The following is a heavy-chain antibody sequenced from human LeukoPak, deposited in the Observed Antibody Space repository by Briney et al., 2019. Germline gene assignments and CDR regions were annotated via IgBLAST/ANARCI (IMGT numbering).Heavy chain of an antibody. CDR3: AKKMNYGSGIYPNYTTCSDP. CDR1: GYTFTSYG. V-gene: IGHV1-18*01. CDR2: ISAYNGNT. Sequence: ASVKVSCKASGYTFTSYGISWVRQAPGQGLEWMGWISAYNGNTNYAQKLQGRVTMTTDTSTSTAYMELRSLRSDDTAVYYCAKKMNYGSGIYPNYTTCSDPWAQGPLFTVSP. D-gene: IGHD3-10*01. J-gene: IGHJ5*02.